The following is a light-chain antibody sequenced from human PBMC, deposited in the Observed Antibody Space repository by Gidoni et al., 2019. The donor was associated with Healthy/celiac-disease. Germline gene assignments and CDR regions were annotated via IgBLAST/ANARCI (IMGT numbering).Light chain of an antibody. CDR2: DTS. Sequence: EVVLKQSPPTLSLSPGERATLSCRASQSVSNSLAWYQQKGGQAPRLLIYDTSLRATGIPTRFSGSGSGTDFTLTISSLEPEDFGIYYCQQRASWPPTFGQGTRVDIK. CDR1: QSVSNS. CDR3: QQRASWPPT. V-gene: IGKV3-11*01. J-gene: IGKJ1*01.